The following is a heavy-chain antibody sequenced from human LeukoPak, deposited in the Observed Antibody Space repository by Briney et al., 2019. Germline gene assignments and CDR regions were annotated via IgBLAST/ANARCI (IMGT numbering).Heavy chain of an antibody. D-gene: IGHD5-18*01. CDR3: ARAEGWSSYGLYYFDY. Sequence: SETLSLTCTVSGDSISSYYWNWIRQPPGKGLEWIGYIYYSGSTNYNPSLKSRVTISVDTSKNQFSLKLSSVTPADTAVYYCARAEGWSSYGLYYFDYWGQGTLVTVSS. CDR2: IYYSGST. V-gene: IGHV4-59*01. CDR1: GDSISSYY. J-gene: IGHJ4*02.